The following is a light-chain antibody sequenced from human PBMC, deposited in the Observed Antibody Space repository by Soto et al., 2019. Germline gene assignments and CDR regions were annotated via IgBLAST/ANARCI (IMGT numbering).Light chain of an antibody. CDR3: QQRSNCS. J-gene: IGKJ3*01. Sequence: EIVLTQSPATLSLSPGERATLSCRASQSVSSYLAWYQQKPGQAPRILIYDASNRATGIPARFSGSGSGTDFTLTISSLEPEDFAVYYCQQRSNCSFGPGTKVDIK. CDR2: DAS. V-gene: IGKV3-11*01. CDR1: QSVSSY.